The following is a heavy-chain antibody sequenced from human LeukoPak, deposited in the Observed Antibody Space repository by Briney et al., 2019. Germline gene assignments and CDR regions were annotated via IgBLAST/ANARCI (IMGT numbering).Heavy chain of an antibody. CDR3: ARGPRERTMVRGVTQFDY. V-gene: IGHV4-39*07. Sequence: PSETLSLTCTVSGGSISSSSYYWGWIRQPPGKGLAWIGSIYYSGSTYYNPSLKSRVTISLDTSNHQFSLKLSSVTAADTAVYYCARGPRERTMVRGVTQFDYWGQGTLVTVSS. J-gene: IGHJ4*02. D-gene: IGHD3-10*01. CDR1: GGSISSSSYY. CDR2: IYYSGST.